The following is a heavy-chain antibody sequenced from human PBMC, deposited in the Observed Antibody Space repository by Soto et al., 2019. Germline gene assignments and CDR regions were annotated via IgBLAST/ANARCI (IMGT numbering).Heavy chain of an antibody. CDR3: ESGVGGYSSSWYSFFHGCIY. CDR2: ISYDRSNK. J-gene: IGHJ4*02. CDR1: GFTFSSYG. V-gene: IGHV3-30*03. D-gene: IGHD6-13*01. Sequence: WGSLRLSCVASGFTFSSYGMHWVRQAPGKGLEWVAVISYDRSNKFYADSVKGRFTISRDNSKNTLYLQMSSLTAEDTAVYYCESGVGGYSSSWYSFFHGCIYSRQGTLVTVSS.